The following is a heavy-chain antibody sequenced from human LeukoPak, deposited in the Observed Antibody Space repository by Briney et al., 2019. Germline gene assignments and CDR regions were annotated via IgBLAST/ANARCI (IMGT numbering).Heavy chain of an antibody. CDR3: AKDGGPGYSSSWYWFDP. Sequence: GGSLRLSCAASGFTFSSYSMSWVRQAPGKGLEWISGISVSGHRTYHAASVKGRFTISRDNSKNTLYLQMNSLRAEDTAVYYCAKDGGPGYSSSWYWFDPWGQGTLVTVSS. V-gene: IGHV3-23*01. J-gene: IGHJ5*02. CDR1: GFTFSSYS. CDR2: ISVSGHRT. D-gene: IGHD6-13*01.